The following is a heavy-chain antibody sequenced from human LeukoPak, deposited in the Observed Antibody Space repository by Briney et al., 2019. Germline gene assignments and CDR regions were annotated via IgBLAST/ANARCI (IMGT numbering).Heavy chain of an antibody. Sequence: SETLSLTCTVSGGSMSSYYWSWIRQPPGKGLEWIGYIFYSGSTNYNPSLKSRVTLSVDTSRNQFSLKLGSVTAADTAVYYCARQPYMLGAYYFDYWGQGTLVTVSS. CDR3: ARQPYMLGAYYFDY. CDR1: GGSMSSYY. V-gene: IGHV4-59*08. D-gene: IGHD1-26*01. J-gene: IGHJ4*02. CDR2: IFYSGST.